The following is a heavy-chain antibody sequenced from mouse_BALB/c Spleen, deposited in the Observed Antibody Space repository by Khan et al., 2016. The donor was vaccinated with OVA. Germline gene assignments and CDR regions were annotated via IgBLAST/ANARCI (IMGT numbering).Heavy chain of an antibody. V-gene: IGHV5-17*02. CDR2: ISTCSGNI. Sequence: VELVQSGGDLVQPGGSRKISCAASGFTFSGFGMHWVRQSPEKGLEWIGYISTCSGNIYYADKVKGRFTISIDNPKNTLFLQMTSLRSEDTAMYCCARRVSYYFDYWGQGTTLTVSS. CDR1: GFTFSGFG. CDR3: ARRVSYYFDY. J-gene: IGHJ2*01.